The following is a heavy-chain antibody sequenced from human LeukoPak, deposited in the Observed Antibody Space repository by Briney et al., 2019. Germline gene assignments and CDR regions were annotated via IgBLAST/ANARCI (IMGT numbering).Heavy chain of an antibody. J-gene: IGHJ4*02. CDR1: GFTFDDYA. D-gene: IGHD3-10*01. V-gene: IGHV3-43D*03. Sequence: GGSLRLSCAASGFTFDDYAMHWVRQAPGKGLEWASLISWDGGSTYYADSVKGRFTISRDNSKNSLYLQMNSLRAEDTALYYCAKDFSRSTMVRGVTGIDYWGQGTLVTVSS. CDR3: AKDFSRSTMVRGVTGIDY. CDR2: ISWDGGST.